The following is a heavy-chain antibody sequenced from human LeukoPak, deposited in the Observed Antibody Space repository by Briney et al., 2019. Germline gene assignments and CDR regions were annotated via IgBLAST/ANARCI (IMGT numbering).Heavy chain of an antibody. J-gene: IGHJ4*02. CDR3: ARGPNSNRSGLDF. D-gene: IGHD1-14*01. Sequence: PGGSLRLSCTASGFSFSGHWMHWARQLQGEGLVGVSRISPTGSTTSYADSVKGRFTVSRDNAKNTLYLQVNNLRAEDTAVYYCARGPNSNRSGLDFWGQGTLLTVSS. V-gene: IGHV3-74*01. CDR2: ISPTGSTT. CDR1: GFSFSGHW.